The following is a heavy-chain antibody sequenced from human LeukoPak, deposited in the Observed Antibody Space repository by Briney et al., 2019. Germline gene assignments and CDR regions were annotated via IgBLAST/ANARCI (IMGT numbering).Heavy chain of an antibody. V-gene: IGHV1-8*01. D-gene: IGHD3-3*01. J-gene: IGHJ5*02. CDR1: GYTFTGYD. CDR2: MNPNSGNT. Sequence: GASVKVSCKASGYTFTGYDINWVRQATGQGLEWMGWMNPNSGNTGYAQKFQGRVTMTRNTSISTAYMELSSLRSEDTAVYYCARSYYDFWSGYYSNWFDPWGQGTLVTVSS. CDR3: ARSYYDFWSGYYSNWFDP.